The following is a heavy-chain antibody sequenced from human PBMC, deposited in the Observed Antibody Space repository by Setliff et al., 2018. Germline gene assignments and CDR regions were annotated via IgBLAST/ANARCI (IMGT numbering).Heavy chain of an antibody. D-gene: IGHD6-19*01. V-gene: IGHV1-3*01. CDR1: GYTFTTYN. CDR3: AAPTGYSSGWYDAFDI. CDR2: VSGVNGNM. Sequence: ASVKVSCKASGYTFTTYNIHWVRQAPGQRLEWMGWVSGVNGNMKNSQKFQGRVTITRDMSTSTAYMELSSLRSEDTAVYYCAAPTGYSSGWYDAFDIWGQGTMVTVSS. J-gene: IGHJ3*02.